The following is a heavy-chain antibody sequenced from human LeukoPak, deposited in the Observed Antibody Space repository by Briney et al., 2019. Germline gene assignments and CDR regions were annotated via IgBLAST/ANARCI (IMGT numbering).Heavy chain of an antibody. Sequence: SETLSLTCTVSGGSISSSSYYWGWIRQPPGKGLGWIGSIYYSGSTYYNPSLKSRVTISVDTSKNQFSLKLSSVTAADTAVYYCAGQLYSSGWLYYFDYWGQGTLVTVSS. D-gene: IGHD6-19*01. CDR3: AGQLYSSGWLYYFDY. CDR2: IYYSGST. V-gene: IGHV4-39*01. J-gene: IGHJ4*02. CDR1: GGSISSSSYY.